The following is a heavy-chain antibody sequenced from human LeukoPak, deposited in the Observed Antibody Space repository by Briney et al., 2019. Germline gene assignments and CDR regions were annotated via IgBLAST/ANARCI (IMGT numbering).Heavy chain of an antibody. Sequence: SVKVSCKASGGTFSSYAISWVRQAPGQGLEWMGGIIPIFGTANYAQKFQGRVTITADESTSTAYMELSSLRSEDTAVYYCARATYYYDSSGYNPFDYWGQGTLDTVSS. CDR3: ARATYYYDSSGYNPFDY. D-gene: IGHD3-22*01. J-gene: IGHJ4*02. CDR1: GGTFSSYA. CDR2: IIPIFGTA. V-gene: IGHV1-69*01.